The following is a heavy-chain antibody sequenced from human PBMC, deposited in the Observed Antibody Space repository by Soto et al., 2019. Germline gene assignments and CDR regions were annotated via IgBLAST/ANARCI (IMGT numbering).Heavy chain of an antibody. CDR2: IVPMTGST. CDR1: GGTFRAYS. Sequence: QVQLVQSGAEVQRPGSSVKVSCKASGGTFRAYSINWLRQAPGQGLEWMGGIVPMTGSTNYAQKFQGRVTITADESTGTTYLDVTSLSSADTAVFYCSHNVWRPDRPRLYGFDVWGQGTMVSVSS. J-gene: IGHJ3*01. CDR3: SHNVWRPDRPRLYGFDV. V-gene: IGHV1-69*01. D-gene: IGHD2-8*01.